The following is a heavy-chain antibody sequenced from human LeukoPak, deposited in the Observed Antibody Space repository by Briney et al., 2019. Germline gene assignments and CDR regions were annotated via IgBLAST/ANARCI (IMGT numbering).Heavy chain of an antibody. CDR1: GDSVSNKNTA. CDR2: TYYRSKWHN. D-gene: IGHD3-16*02. Sequence: SQTLSLTCAISGDSVSNKNTAWNWIRQSPSRGLEWLGRTYYRSKWHNTYAASVKSRITINPDTSKNQFSLRLNSVTAADTAMYYCARSHDHLWGNYPDYWGQGTLVTVSS. J-gene: IGHJ4*02. V-gene: IGHV6-1*01. CDR3: ARSHDHLWGNYPDY.